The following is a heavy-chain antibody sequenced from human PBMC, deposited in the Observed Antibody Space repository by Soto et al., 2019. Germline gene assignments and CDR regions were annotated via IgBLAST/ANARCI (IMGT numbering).Heavy chain of an antibody. CDR2: ISYDGSNK. Sequence: GGSLRLSCAASGFTFSSYGMHWVRQAPGKGLEWVAVISYDGSNKYYADSVKGRFTISRDNSKNTLYLQMNSLRAEDTAVYYCAKRVGGSCTNGVCYIDYYYYGMDVWGQGTTVTVSS. V-gene: IGHV3-30*18. J-gene: IGHJ6*02. D-gene: IGHD2-8*01. CDR3: AKRVGGSCTNGVCYIDYYYYGMDV. CDR1: GFTFSSYG.